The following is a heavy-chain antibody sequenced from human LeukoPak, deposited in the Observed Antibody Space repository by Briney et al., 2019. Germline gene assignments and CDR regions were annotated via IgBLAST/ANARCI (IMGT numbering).Heavy chain of an antibody. CDR1: GFTFSSYW. Sequence: GGSLRLSCAASGFTFSSYWMSWVRQAPGKGLEWVANIKQDGSEKYYVDSVKGRLTISRDNATNSLYLQMNSLRAEDTAVYYCARDKTASYYGSGSYNYWGQGTLVTVSS. CDR2: IKQDGSEK. V-gene: IGHV3-7*03. J-gene: IGHJ4*02. CDR3: ARDKTASYYGSGSYNY. D-gene: IGHD3-10*01.